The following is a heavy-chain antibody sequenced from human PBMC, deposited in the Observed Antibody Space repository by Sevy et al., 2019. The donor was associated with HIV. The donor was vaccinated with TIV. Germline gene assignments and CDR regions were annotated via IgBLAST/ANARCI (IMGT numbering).Heavy chain of an antibody. CDR1: VFTFSKYS. CDR2: FSFGCGKI. J-gene: IGHJ4*02. Sequence: GGSLRLSCAASVFTFSKYSMSWIRQTPGKGLEWVSTFSFGCGKINYADSVKGRFTISRDDSRNTFYLQMNSLRAEDTAMYYCAREGCTKPHDYWGQGTVVTVSS. V-gene: IGHV3-21*04. CDR3: AREGCTKPHDY. D-gene: IGHD2-8*01.